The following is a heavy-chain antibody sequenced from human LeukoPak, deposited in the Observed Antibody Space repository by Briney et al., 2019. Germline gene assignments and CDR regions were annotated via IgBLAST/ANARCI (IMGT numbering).Heavy chain of an antibody. CDR3: ARRSPYYDFWRGPPFDY. J-gene: IGHJ4*02. CDR1: GGSFSGYY. V-gene: IGHV4-34*01. D-gene: IGHD3-3*01. Sequence: SETLSLTCAVYGGSFSGYYWSWIRQPPGKGLEWIGEINHSGSTNYNPSLKSRVTISVDTSKNQFSLKLSSVTAADTAVYYCARRSPYYDFWRGPPFDYWGQGTLVTVSS. CDR2: INHSGST.